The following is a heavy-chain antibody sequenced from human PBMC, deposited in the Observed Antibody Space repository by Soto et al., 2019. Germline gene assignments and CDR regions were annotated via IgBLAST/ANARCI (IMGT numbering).Heavy chain of an antibody. CDR1: GGSFSGYY. CDR3: ARWWLAMGYDY. V-gene: IGHV4-34*01. D-gene: IGHD6-19*01. Sequence: SETLSLTCAVYGGSFSGYYWSWIRQPPGKGLEWIGEINHSGSTNYNPSLKSRVTISVDTSKNQFSLKLSSVTAADTAVYYCARWWLAMGYDYWGQGTLVTVSS. J-gene: IGHJ4*02. CDR2: INHSGST.